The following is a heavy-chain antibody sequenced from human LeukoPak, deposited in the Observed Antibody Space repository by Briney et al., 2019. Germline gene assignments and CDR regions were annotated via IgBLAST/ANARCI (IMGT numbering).Heavy chain of an antibody. CDR1: GGSISSGDYY. CDR3: ARSTFLEDPDHYFDY. J-gene: IGHJ4*02. D-gene: IGHD3-3*01. CDR2: IYYSGST. Sequence: SQTLSLTCTVSGGSISSGDYYWSWIRQPPGKGLEWIGYIYYSGSTYYNPSLKSRVTISVDTSKNQFSLKLSSVTAADTAVYYCARSTFLEDPDHYFDYWGQGTLVTVSS. V-gene: IGHV4-30-4*08.